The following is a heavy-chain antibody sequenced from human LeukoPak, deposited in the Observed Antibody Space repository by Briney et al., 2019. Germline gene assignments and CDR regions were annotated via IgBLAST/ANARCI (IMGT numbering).Heavy chain of an antibody. V-gene: IGHV3-64*01. Sequence: PGGSLRPSCAASGFIFSSYALHWVRQAPGKGLEYVSGISSNGGGTYYANSVKDRFTISRDDSKNTLYLQMGSLRAEDMGVYYCARDLSINGGNTNGYFDYWGQGTLVTVSS. CDR2: ISSNGGGT. CDR3: ARDLSINGGNTNGYFDY. CDR1: GFIFSSYA. D-gene: IGHD2-15*01. J-gene: IGHJ4*02.